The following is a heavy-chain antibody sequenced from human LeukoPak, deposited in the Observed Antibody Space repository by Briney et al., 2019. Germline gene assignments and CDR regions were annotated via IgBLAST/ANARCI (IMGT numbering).Heavy chain of an antibody. CDR1: GGSFSGYY. D-gene: IGHD2-2*01. Sequence: SETLSLTCAVYGGSFSGYYWSWIRQPPGKGLEWIGEINHSGSANYNPSLKSRVTISADTSKNQFSLKLSSVTAADTAVYYCARATRKVVVPAAHLDYWGQGTLVTVSS. CDR3: ARATRKVVVPAAHLDY. CDR2: INHSGSA. J-gene: IGHJ4*02. V-gene: IGHV4-34*01.